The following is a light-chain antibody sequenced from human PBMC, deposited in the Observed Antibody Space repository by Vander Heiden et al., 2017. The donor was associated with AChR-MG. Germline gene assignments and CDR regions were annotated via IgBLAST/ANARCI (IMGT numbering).Light chain of an antibody. Sequence: QSVLTQPPSVSGAPGQRVTISCTGSSSNIGAGYDVHWYQQFPGTAPTLPILVNNNRPSGVPDRFSGSKSGTSASMAITGLQAEDEAEYYCQSDEGSLSACHVVFGGGTKLTVL. CDR1: SSNIGAGYD. CDR2: VNN. CDR3: QSDEGSLSACHVV. J-gene: IGLJ2*01. V-gene: IGLV1-40*01.